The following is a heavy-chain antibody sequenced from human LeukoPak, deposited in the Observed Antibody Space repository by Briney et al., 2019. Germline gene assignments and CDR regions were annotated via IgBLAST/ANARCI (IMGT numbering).Heavy chain of an antibody. CDR1: GGSFSGYY. CDR3: ARLKYYDSTGYSPGYYMDV. D-gene: IGHD3-22*01. J-gene: IGHJ6*03. V-gene: IGHV4-34*01. Sequence: SETLSLTCAVYGGSFSGYYWSWIRQPPGKGLEWIGEINHSGSTYYNPSLKSRITISVDTSKNQFSLRLTSVTAADTAVYYCARLKYYDSTGYSPGYYMDVWGKGITVTVSS. CDR2: INHSGST.